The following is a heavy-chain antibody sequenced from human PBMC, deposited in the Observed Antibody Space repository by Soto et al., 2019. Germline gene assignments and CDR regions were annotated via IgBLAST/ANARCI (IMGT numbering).Heavy chain of an antibody. CDR1: GGSISSGGYY. V-gene: IGHV4-31*03. CDR2: IYYSGST. CDR3: ARQCRGVTCHWFVP. D-gene: IGHD2-15*01. Sequence: SETLSLTCTVSGGSISSGGYYWNWIRQHPGKGLEWIGYIYYSGSTYYNPSLKSRVTISVDTSKNQFSLKLSSVTAADTAVYYCARQCRGVTCHWFVPWGQGTLVTVSS. J-gene: IGHJ5*02.